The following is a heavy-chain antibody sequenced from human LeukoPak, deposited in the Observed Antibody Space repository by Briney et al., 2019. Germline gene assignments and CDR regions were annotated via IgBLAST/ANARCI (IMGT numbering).Heavy chain of an antibody. D-gene: IGHD6-13*01. Sequence: QPGGSLRLSCAASGFTFSDYYMSWVRQAPGKGLEWVANIKQDGSEKYYVDSVKGRFTISRDNAKNSLYLQMNSLRAEDTAVYYCAREAGIAAAVYFDYWGQGTLVTISS. CDR2: IKQDGSEK. V-gene: IGHV3-7*01. CDR3: AREAGIAAAVYFDY. J-gene: IGHJ4*02. CDR1: GFTFSDYY.